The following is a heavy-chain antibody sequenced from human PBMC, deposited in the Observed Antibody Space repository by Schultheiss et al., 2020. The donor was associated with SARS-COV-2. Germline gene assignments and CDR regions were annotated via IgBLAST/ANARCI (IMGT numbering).Heavy chain of an antibody. Sequence: SETLSLTCTVSGGSISSGGYYWSWIRQHPGKGLEWIGYIYYSGSTYYNPSLKSRVTISVDTSKNQFSLKLSSVTAADTAVYYCSRGAHYHGMAVWGQGTTVTVSS. D-gene: IGHD3-10*01. V-gene: IGHV4-31*03. CDR3: SRGAHYHGMAV. CDR1: GGSISSGGYY. J-gene: IGHJ6*02. CDR2: IYYSGST.